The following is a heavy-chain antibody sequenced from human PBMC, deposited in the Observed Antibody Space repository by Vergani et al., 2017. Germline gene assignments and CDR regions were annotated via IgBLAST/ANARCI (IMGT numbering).Heavy chain of an antibody. V-gene: IGHV4-4*02. Sequence: QVQLQESGPGLVKPSETLSLTCAVSGGSISSSNWWSWVRQPPGKGLEWIGEIYHSGSTNYNPSLKSRVTISVDKSKNQFSLKLSSVTAADTAVYYCARAIKYYYDSSGYNNWFDPWGQGTLVTVSS. CDR1: GGSISSSNW. CDR3: ARAIKYYYDSSGYNNWFDP. D-gene: IGHD3-22*01. J-gene: IGHJ5*02. CDR2: IYHSGST.